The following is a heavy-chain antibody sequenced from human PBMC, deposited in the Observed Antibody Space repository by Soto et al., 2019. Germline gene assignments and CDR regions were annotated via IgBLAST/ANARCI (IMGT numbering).Heavy chain of an antibody. Sequence: QITLKESGPTLVKPTQTLTLTCTFSRFSLSTSGVGVGWIRQPPGKALEWLALIYWDGDKRYNASLKSRLSITKDTSKNLVVLTMTNMDPVDTATYYCAHTGREYSYGYLGLASPPKNYYEMNVWGQGTTVTVSS. CDR2: IYWDGDK. V-gene: IGHV2-5*02. CDR1: RFSLSTSGVG. D-gene: IGHD5-18*01. CDR3: AHTGREYSYGYLGLASPPKNYYEMNV. J-gene: IGHJ6*02.